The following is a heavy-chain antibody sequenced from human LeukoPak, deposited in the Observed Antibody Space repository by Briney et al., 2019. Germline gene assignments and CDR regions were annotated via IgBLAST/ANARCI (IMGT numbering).Heavy chain of an antibody. D-gene: IGHD3-10*01. CDR1: GGSISSYY. V-gene: IGHV4-59*12. Sequence: PSETLSLTCTVSGGSISSYYWSWIRQPPGKGLEWIGYIYYSGSTNYNPSLKSRVTISVDTSKNQFSLKLSSVTAADTAVYYCARGRNYYYGSGSYFNWFDPWGQGTLVTVSS. J-gene: IGHJ5*02. CDR3: ARGRNYYYGSGSYFNWFDP. CDR2: IYYSGST.